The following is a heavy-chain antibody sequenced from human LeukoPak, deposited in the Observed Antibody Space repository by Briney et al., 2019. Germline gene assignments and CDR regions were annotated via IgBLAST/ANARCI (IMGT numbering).Heavy chain of an antibody. Sequence: GGSLRLSCAASGFSFTDYPMNWVRQAPGKGLGWISNIRTTAEGAKYAYYADSVKGRVTISRDDGKNTLYLHMNSLRDDDTAVYYCATDQRYAFDYWGQGILVTVSS. V-gene: IGHV3-48*02. CDR3: ATDQRYAFDY. D-gene: IGHD3-9*01. CDR1: GFSFTDYP. CDR2: IRTTAEGAKYA. J-gene: IGHJ4*02.